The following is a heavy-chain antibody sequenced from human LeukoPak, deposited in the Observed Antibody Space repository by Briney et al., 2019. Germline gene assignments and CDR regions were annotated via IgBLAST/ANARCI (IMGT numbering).Heavy chain of an antibody. CDR1: GFTFSNAW. J-gene: IGHJ4*02. CDR2: ISADSATT. D-gene: IGHD3-10*01. V-gene: IGHV3-23*01. CDR3: ARKSASGNYPLDY. Sequence: GGSLRLSCAASGFTFSNAWMSWVRQAPGKGLEWVSVISADSATTFYADSVKGRFTISRDNAKNTVFLQMSSLRAEDTALYYCARKSASGNYPLDYWGQGTLVTVSS.